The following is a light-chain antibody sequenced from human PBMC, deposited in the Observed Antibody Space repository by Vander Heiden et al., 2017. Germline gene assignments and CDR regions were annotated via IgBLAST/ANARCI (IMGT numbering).Light chain of an antibody. CDR2: EVS. CDR3: MQGTDWPPLT. Sequence: VVMTQSPLSLPVTLGQPASISCRSSQSLVHSNGNTYLTWFQQRPGQSPRRLFYEVSNRDSGVPDRFSGSGSGTEFTLNISRVEADDVGIYYCMQGTDWPPLTFGGGTKVEIK. CDR1: QSLVHSNGNTY. J-gene: IGKJ4*01. V-gene: IGKV2-30*02.